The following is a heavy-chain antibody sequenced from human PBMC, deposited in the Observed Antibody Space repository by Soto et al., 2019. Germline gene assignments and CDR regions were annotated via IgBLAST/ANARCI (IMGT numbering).Heavy chain of an antibody. Sequence: GGSLRLSCAASGFTFSGSAMHWVRQASGKGLEWVGRIRSKANSYATVYAASVKGRFTISRDDSKNTAYLQMNSLKTEDTAVDYCTPSPVSVAAPSWGQGTLVTVSS. CDR1: GFTFSGSA. CDR3: TPSPVSVAAPS. V-gene: IGHV3-73*01. D-gene: IGHD2-15*01. CDR2: IRSKANSYAT. J-gene: IGHJ5*02.